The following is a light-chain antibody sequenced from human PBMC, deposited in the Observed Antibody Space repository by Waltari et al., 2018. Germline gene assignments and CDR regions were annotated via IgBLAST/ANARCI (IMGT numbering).Light chain of an antibody. CDR2: DVN. V-gene: IGLV2-14*03. CDR1: SSDIVAYNF. CDR3: SSYTTGSTRYV. J-gene: IGLJ1*01. Sequence: QSALTQPASGSGSPGQPTPIPCNGTSSDIVAYNFVSRYQKHPGKAPKVMIYDVNNPPSGVSSRFSGSKSGNTASLTISGLQAEDEADYYCSSYTTGSTRYVFGSGTKVTVL.